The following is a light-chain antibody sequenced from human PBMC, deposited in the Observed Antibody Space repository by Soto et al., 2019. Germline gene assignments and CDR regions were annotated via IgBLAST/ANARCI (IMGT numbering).Light chain of an antibody. V-gene: IGKV1-39*01. CDR3: QQSYSTPPWT. Sequence: DIQMTQSPSSLSASVGDRVTITCRASQSIVTYLNWYLQKPGKAPKLLIYAASNLQSGVPSRFSGSGSGTDFTLTISSLQPEDFATYCGQQSYSTPPWTFGKGTKVEIK. CDR1: QSIVTY. J-gene: IGKJ1*01. CDR2: AAS.